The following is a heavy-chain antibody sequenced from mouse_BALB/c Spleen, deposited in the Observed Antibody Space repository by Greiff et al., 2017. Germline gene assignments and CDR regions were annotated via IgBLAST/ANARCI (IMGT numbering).Heavy chain of an antibody. CDR1: GFTFSSYA. Sequence: EVKLMESGGGLVKPGGSLKLSCAASGFTFSSYAMSWVRQTPEKRLEWVASISSGGSTYYPDSVKGRFTISRDNARNILYLQMSSLRSEDTAMYYCAREGYYYYAMDYWGQGTSVTVSS. CDR3: AREGYYYYAMDY. J-gene: IGHJ4*01. CDR2: ISSGGST. D-gene: IGHD2-14*01. V-gene: IGHV5-6-5*01.